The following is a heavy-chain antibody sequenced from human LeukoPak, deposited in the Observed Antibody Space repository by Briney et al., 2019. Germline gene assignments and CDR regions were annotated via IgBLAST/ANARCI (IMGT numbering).Heavy chain of an antibody. CDR2: IYYSGST. Sequence: SETLSLTCTVSGGSISSGGYYWSWIRQHPGKGLEWIGYIYYSGSTYYNPSLKSRVTISVDTSKYQFSLKLSSVTAADTAVYYCARESDYYDSSGTRFDIWGQGTMVTVSS. J-gene: IGHJ3*02. D-gene: IGHD3-22*01. CDR3: ARESDYYDSSGTRFDI. V-gene: IGHV4-31*03. CDR1: GGSISSGGYY.